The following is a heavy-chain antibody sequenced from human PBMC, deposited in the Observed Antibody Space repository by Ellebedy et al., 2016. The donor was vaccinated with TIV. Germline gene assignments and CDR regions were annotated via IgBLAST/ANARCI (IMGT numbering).Heavy chain of an antibody. CDR2: IDWADDK. CDR3: ARTFAGSGQPPLDFDL. Sequence: SGPTLVXPTQTLTLTCTLSGFSLSTSGMCVSWIRQPPGKAPGWLARIDWADDKYFSTSLKTRLTISKDASKNQVVLRMTNTDPADTATYYCARTFAGSGQPPLDFDLWGRGTLVTVSS. CDR1: GFSLSTSGMC. V-gene: IGHV2-70*11. J-gene: IGHJ2*01. D-gene: IGHD3-3*01.